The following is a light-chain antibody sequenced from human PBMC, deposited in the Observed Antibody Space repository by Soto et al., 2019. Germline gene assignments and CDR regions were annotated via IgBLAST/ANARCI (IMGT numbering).Light chain of an antibody. J-gene: IGKJ1*01. Sequence: IVLTQSPGTLSLSPGERATLSCRASQSVSSSYLAWYQQKPGQAPRLLIYGASSRATGIPDRFSGSGSGTGFTLTIIRLEPEGFAVYYCQQYGSSPPWTFGQGTKVEIK. V-gene: IGKV3-20*01. CDR3: QQYGSSPPWT. CDR2: GAS. CDR1: QSVSSSY.